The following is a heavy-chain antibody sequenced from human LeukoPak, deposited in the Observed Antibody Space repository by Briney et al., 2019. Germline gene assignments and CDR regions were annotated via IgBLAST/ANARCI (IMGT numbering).Heavy chain of an antibody. Sequence: SETLSLTCTVSGGSISSYYWSRIRQPPGKGLEWIGYIYYSGSTNYNPSLKSRVTISVDTSKNQFSLKLSSVTAADTAVYYCARGTFWSGDRNWFDPWGQGTLVTVSS. J-gene: IGHJ5*02. D-gene: IGHD3-3*01. CDR2: IYYSGST. V-gene: IGHV4-59*01. CDR3: ARGTFWSGDRNWFDP. CDR1: GGSISSYY.